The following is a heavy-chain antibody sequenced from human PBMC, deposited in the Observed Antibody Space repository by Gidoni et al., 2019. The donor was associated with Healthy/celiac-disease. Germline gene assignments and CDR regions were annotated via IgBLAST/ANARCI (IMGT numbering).Heavy chain of an antibody. V-gene: IGHV3-48*01. D-gene: IGHD3-16*02. CDR1: GFTFRSYS. CDR2: SSSSSSTI. Sequence: EVQLVESGGGLEQPGGSLRLPCAASGFTFRSYSMNWVRQAPGKGLEWVSYSSSSSSTIYYADSVKGRFTISRDNAKNSLYLQMNSLRAEDTAVYYCARERGGATMITFGGVIVNWGQGTLVTVSS. CDR3: ARERGGATMITFGGVIVN. J-gene: IGHJ4*02.